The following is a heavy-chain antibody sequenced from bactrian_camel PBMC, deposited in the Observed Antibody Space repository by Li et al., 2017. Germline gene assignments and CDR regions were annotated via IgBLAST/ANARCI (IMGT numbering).Heavy chain of an antibody. CDR3: GSHPPWWLVLQGY. D-gene: IGHD2*01. CDR1: GFTFSSYA. V-gene: IGHV3S31*01. Sequence: DVQLVESGGGLVQPGGSLRLSCTASGFTFSSYAMSWVRQAPGKGLEWVSIIHSRGGTTYYADSVKGRFTISRDNAKNTVYLQMNSLNAEDTAVYYCGSHPPWWLVLQGYWGQGTQVTVS. CDR2: IHSRGGTT. J-gene: IGHJ6*01.